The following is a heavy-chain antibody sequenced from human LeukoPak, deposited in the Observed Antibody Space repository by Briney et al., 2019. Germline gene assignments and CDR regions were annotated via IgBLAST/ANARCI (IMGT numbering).Heavy chain of an antibody. V-gene: IGHV3-21*01. CDR2: ISSSSSYI. CDR3: ARELRSSTSYFDY. Sequence: GGSLRLSCAASGFTFSSYSMNWVRQAPGKGLEGVSSISSSSSYIYYADSVKGRFTISRDNAKKSLYLQLNSLRDEDTAVYYCARELRSSTSYFDYWGQGTLVVVSS. CDR1: GFTFSSYS. J-gene: IGHJ4*02. D-gene: IGHD2-2*01.